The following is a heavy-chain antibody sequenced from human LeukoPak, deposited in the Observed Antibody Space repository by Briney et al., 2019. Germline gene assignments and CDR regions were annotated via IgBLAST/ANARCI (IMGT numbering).Heavy chain of an antibody. Sequence: PSETLSLTCTVSGGSISSGDYYWSWIRQPPGKGLEWIGYTYYSGSTYYNPSLKSRATISVDTSKNQFSLKLTSVTAADTAVYYCARPYYYDSRIDPWGQGALVTVSS. J-gene: IGHJ5*02. CDR3: ARPYYYDSRIDP. V-gene: IGHV4-30-4*01. D-gene: IGHD3-22*01. CDR2: TYYSGST. CDR1: GGSISSGDYY.